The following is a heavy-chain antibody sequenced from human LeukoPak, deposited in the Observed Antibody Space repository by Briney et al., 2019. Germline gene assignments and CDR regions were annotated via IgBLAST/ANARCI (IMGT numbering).Heavy chain of an antibody. CDR2: VFYSGST. J-gene: IGHJ4*02. CDR3: ARVTDSSGWYLDF. CDR1: GGSISSYY. D-gene: IGHD6-19*01. Sequence: SETLSLTCTVSGGSISSYYWSWIRQPPGKGLEWIGNVFYSGSTNYNPSLKSRVTISVDTSKNQFSLKLSSVTAADTAVYYCARVTDSSGWYLDFWGQGTLVTVSS. V-gene: IGHV4-59*01.